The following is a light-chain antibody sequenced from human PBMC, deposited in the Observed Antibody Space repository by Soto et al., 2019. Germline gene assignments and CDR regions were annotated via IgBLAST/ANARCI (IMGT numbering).Light chain of an antibody. V-gene: IGKV3-15*01. Sequence: DIVMTQSPATLSVSPGERATLSCRASQSVSTNLAWYQPKPGQAHRLLIYGASTRATGIPARFSGSGSGTEFTLTISSLQSEDFAVYYCQQYNNWPPITVGQGTRLEIK. J-gene: IGKJ5*01. CDR2: GAS. CDR1: QSVSTN. CDR3: QQYNNWPPIT.